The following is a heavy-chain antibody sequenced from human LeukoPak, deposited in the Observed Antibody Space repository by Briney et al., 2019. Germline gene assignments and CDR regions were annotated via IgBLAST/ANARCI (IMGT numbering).Heavy chain of an antibody. CDR3: ATRITMIVVVISDDAEYFQH. V-gene: IGHV3-23*01. CDR2: ISGSGGST. J-gene: IGHJ1*01. D-gene: IGHD3-22*01. Sequence: GGSLRLSCAASGFTFSSYAMSGVRQAPGKGLEWVSAISGSGGSTYYADSVKGRFTISRDNSKNTLYLQMNSLRAEDTAVYYCATRITMIVVVISDDAEYFQHWGQGTLVTVSS. CDR1: GFTFSSYA.